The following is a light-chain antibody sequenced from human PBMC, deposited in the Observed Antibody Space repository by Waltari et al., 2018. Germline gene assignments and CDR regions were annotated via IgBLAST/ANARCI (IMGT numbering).Light chain of an antibody. CDR3: SSYTSSSTWV. V-gene: IGLV2-14*01. CDR2: DVS. CDR1: RRDVGGHNF. Sequence: QSALTQPASVSGSPAESLTLSCTGTRRDVGGHNFVSWYQQHPSKAPKLMIYDVSKRPSGVSILFAGSKAGNTVSLTFSGLQAEDEADYYCSSYTSSSTWVFGGETKLTVL. J-gene: IGLJ3*02.